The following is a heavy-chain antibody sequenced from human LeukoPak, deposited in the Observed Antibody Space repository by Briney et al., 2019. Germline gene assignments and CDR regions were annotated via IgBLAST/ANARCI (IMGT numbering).Heavy chain of an antibody. D-gene: IGHD3-9*01. Sequence: GGSLRLSCAASGFTFSSYGMHWVRQAPGKGLEWVAFIRYGETNKYYEDSVKGRFTVSRDISKNTLYLQMNSLRAEDTAVYYCAKDNDMFNVGYNYAMDVWGQGTTVAVSS. V-gene: IGHV3-30*02. CDR2: IRYGETNK. CDR1: GFTFSSYG. CDR3: AKDNDMFNVGYNYAMDV. J-gene: IGHJ6*02.